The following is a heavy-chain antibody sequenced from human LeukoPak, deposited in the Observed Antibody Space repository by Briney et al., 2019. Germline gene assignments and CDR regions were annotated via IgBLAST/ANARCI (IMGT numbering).Heavy chain of an antibody. CDR2: IHYSGST. J-gene: IGHJ3*02. CDR3: ARDQGVRYSEIYYVAAFDI. CDR1: GGSISCYF. Sequence: PSETLSLTCTVSGGSISCYFWSWIRQPPGKGLEWIGYIHYSGSTHYDPSLKSRVIISVDTSKNQFSLKLSSVTAADTAVYYCARDQGVRYSEIYYVAAFDIWGQGTMVTVSS. D-gene: IGHD1-26*01. V-gene: IGHV4-59*01.